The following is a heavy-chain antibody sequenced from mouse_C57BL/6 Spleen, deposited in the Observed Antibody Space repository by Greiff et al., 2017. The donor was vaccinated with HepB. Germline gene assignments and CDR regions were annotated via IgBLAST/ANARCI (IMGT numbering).Heavy chain of an antibody. Sequence: EVQLQESGGGLVQPGGSLSLSCAASGFTFTDYYMSWVRQPPGKALEWLGFIRNKANGYTTEYSASVKGRFTISRDNSQSILYLQMNALRAEDSATYYCARGGRRYAMDYWGQGTSVTVSS. CDR2: IRNKANGYTT. V-gene: IGHV7-3*01. CDR3: ARGGRRYAMDY. J-gene: IGHJ4*01. CDR1: GFTFTDYY.